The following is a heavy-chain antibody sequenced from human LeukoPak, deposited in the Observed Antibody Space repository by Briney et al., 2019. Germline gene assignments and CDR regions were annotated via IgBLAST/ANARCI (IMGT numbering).Heavy chain of an antibody. CDR1: GYTFSSYD. D-gene: IGHD5-18*01. CDR2: ISASNGNT. Sequence: ASVMVSCKASGYTFSSYDISSVRQAPRQRLQAMGWISASNGNTNYAQKLQGRVTLTPDTATSTAYMALRRLTSEDTALSYCAAAGDTGMLYYYSYGMGVWGQGTTVTVSS. J-gene: IGHJ6*02. V-gene: IGHV1-18*04. CDR3: AAAGDTGMLYYYSYGMGV.